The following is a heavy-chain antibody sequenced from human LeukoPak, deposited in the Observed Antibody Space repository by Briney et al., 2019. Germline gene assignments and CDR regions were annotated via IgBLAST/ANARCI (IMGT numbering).Heavy chain of an antibody. V-gene: IGHV3-11*05. CDR1: GFTFSDYY. Sequence: GGSLRLSCAASGFTFSDYYMSWIRQAPGKGLEWVSYISSSSGYTNYADSVKGRFTISRDNAKNSLYLQMNSLRAEDTAVYYCARDGPDYYYDSSGYYYYYGMDVWGQGTTVTVSS. J-gene: IGHJ6*02. CDR3: ARDGPDYYYDSSGYYYYYGMDV. CDR2: ISSSSGYT. D-gene: IGHD3-22*01.